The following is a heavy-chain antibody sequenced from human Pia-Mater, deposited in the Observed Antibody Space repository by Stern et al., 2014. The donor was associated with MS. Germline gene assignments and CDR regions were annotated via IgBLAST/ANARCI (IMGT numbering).Heavy chain of an antibody. D-gene: IGHD3-3*01. J-gene: IGHJ4*02. CDR2: IYSTGRT. CDR3: ARQGSFDFWSG. Sequence: QVQLQESGPGLVKPSETLSLTCTVSGGSVSSSTYYWGWIRQPPGKNLEWIGSIYSTGRTYYNPSLPSRLTISIDASKNQFSLKLTSVTAADTAVYYCARQGSFDFWSGWGQGTLVTVSS. V-gene: IGHV4-39*01. CDR1: GGSVSSSTYY.